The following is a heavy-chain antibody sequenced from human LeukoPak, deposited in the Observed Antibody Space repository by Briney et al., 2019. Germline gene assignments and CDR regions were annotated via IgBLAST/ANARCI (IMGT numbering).Heavy chain of an antibody. J-gene: IGHJ6*02. Sequence: GGSLRLSCAASGFTLSSYAISWVRQAPGKGLEWVSAISGSGGSTYYADSVKGRFTISRDNSKNTVYLQMNSLRAEDTAVYYCATLGYCRGGSRETHYGMDVWGRGTRSPSP. CDR2: ISGSGGST. D-gene: IGHD2-15*01. CDR1: GFTLSSYA. CDR3: ATLGYCRGGSRETHYGMDV. V-gene: IGHV3-23*01.